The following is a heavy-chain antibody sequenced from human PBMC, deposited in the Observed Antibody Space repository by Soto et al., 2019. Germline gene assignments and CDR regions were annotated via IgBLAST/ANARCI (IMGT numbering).Heavy chain of an antibody. CDR3: ARSATGYYYYGMDV. Sequence: SETLSLTCTVSGGSISSGDYYWSWIRQPPGKGLEWIGYIYYSGSTYYNPSLKSRVTISVDTSKNQFSLKLSSVTAADTAVYYCARSATGYYYYGMDVWGQGTTVT. CDR1: GGSISSGDYY. D-gene: IGHD4-17*01. CDR2: IYYSGST. V-gene: IGHV4-30-4*01. J-gene: IGHJ6*02.